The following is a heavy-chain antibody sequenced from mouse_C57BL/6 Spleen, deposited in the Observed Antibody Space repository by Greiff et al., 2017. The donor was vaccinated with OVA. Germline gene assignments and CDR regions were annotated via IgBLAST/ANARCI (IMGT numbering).Heavy chain of an antibody. D-gene: IGHD2-4*01. CDR2: INPGSGGT. CDR1: GYAFTNYL. CDR3: ARGGLRVLYYAMDY. Sequence: VQLQQSGAELVRPGTSVKVSCKASGYAFTNYLIEWVKQRPGKSLEWIGVINPGSGGTNTNEKLKGKAKLNADKSSSTAYMQLSSLTSEDSAVYFCARGGLRVLYYAMDYWGQGTSVTVSS. V-gene: IGHV1-54*01. J-gene: IGHJ4*01.